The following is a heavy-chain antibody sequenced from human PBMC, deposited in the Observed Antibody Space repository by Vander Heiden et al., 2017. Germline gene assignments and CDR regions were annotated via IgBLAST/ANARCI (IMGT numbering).Heavy chain of an antibody. Sequence: QMQRVESGGGVVQPGGTLRLSCAASAFTFSSYGMHWVRQAPGKGLEWVSVISYDGRNKYYADSVKGRFTISRDNSKNTLYLQMNSLRAEDTAVYYCAKEGSSGLIDYWGQGTLVTVSS. J-gene: IGHJ4*02. D-gene: IGHD6-19*01. CDR1: AFTFSSYG. CDR2: ISYDGRNK. V-gene: IGHV3-30*18. CDR3: AKEGSSGLIDY.